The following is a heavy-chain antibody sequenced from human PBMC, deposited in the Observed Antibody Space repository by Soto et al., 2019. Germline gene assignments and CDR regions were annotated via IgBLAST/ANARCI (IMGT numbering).Heavy chain of an antibody. CDR2: IYYSGST. CDR3: ARSPIYGALIYYFDF. Sequence: ETLSLTCTVSGGSISSYFWSWIRQPPGKGLEWIGYIYYSGSTDYNPSLKSRVTMSVDTSKDQFSLKLSSVTAADTAVYYCARSPIYGALIYYFDFWGQGTLVTVS. J-gene: IGHJ4*02. D-gene: IGHD4-17*01. V-gene: IGHV4-59*08. CDR1: GGSISSYF.